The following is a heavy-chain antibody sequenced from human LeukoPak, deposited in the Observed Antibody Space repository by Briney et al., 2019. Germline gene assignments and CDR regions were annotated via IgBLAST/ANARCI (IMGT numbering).Heavy chain of an antibody. CDR2: ISTSGST. V-gene: IGHV4-4*07. CDR1: SGSVSSYF. Sequence: SETLSLTCTVSSGSVSSYFWSWIRQPAGKGLEWIGRISTSGSTNYNPSLKSRVTMSLDTSKSQFSLKLSSVTAADTAVYYCARGYSRNWYWFDPWGQGTLVTVSS. D-gene: IGHD6-13*01. CDR3: ARGYSRNWYWFDP. J-gene: IGHJ5*02.